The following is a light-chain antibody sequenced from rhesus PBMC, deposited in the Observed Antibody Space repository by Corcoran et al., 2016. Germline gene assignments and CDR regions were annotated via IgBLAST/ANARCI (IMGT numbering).Light chain of an antibody. CDR2: GTS. CDR1: QNIYTN. Sequence: DIQMTQSPSALSASVGDRVTISCRASQNIYTNLAWYQQKPGKAPKFLMFGTSILQAGIPSRFIGSGFGTDFTLTISSLQPEDSATYYCQQYYDYPLTFGGGTKVESK. J-gene: IGKJ4*01. CDR3: QQYYDYPLT. V-gene: IGKV1-44*03.